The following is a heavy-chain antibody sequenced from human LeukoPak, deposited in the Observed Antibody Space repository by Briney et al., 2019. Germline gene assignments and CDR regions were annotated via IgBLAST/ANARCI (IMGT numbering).Heavy chain of an antibody. D-gene: IGHD3-10*01. J-gene: IGHJ5*02. Sequence: SETLSLTCTVSGGSISSYYWSWIRQPPGKGLEWIGYIYYSGSTNYNPSLKSRVTISVDTPKNQFSLKLSSVTAADTAVYYCARQMVRGNWFDPWGQGTLVTVSS. CDR2: IYYSGST. V-gene: IGHV4-59*01. CDR3: ARQMVRGNWFDP. CDR1: GGSISSYY.